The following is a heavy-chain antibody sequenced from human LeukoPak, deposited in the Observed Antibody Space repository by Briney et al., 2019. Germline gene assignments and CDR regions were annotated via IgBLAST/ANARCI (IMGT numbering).Heavy chain of an antibody. Sequence: GGSLRLSCAASGFXFSSYWMSWVRQAPGKGLKWVSVISGSGGRTYYADSVKGRFTISRENSKNTLYLQTNSLRGEDTAVYYCAKDLGYSGYDPLDHWGQGTLVTVSS. J-gene: IGHJ4*02. CDR3: AKDLGYSGYDPLDH. CDR2: ISGSGGRT. D-gene: IGHD5-12*01. CDR1: GFXFSSYW. V-gene: IGHV3-23*01.